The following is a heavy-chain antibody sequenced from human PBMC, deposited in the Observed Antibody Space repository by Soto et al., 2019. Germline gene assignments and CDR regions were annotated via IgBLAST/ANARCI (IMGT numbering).Heavy chain of an antibody. Sequence: QVQLVQSGAEVKKPGASVKVSCKASGYTFTRYGISWVRHAPGQGLEWMGWINPYNGNTKYAQKLQGRVTMTTDTSTSTAYMELRSLRSDDTAVYYCARDAAVGLFDYWGQGTLVTVSS. CDR1: GYTFTRYG. CDR3: ARDAAVGLFDY. J-gene: IGHJ4*02. CDR2: INPYNGNT. D-gene: IGHD1-26*01. V-gene: IGHV1-18*01.